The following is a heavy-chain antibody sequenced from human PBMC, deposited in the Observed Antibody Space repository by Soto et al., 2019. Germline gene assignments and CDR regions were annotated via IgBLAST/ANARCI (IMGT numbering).Heavy chain of an antibody. CDR3: AKDWPLIVVVTAIPQYFQH. V-gene: IGHV3-23*01. Sequence: SLRLSCAASGFTFSSYAMSWVRQAPGKGLEWVSAISGSGGSAYYADSVKGRFTISRDNSKNTLYLQMNSLRAEDTAVYYCAKDWPLIVVVTAIPQYFQHWGQGTLVTVSS. J-gene: IGHJ1*01. CDR2: ISGSGGSA. CDR1: GFTFSSYA. D-gene: IGHD2-21*02.